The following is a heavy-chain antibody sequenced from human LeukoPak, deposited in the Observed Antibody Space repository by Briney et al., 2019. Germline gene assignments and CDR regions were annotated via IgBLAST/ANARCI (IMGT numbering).Heavy chain of an antibody. Sequence: SSGSLSLSCAASGFTFSSYPLSWVRQAPGKGLEWISDISGSGGSTYYADSVKGRFTISRDNSKNTLYLQMNSLRAEDTAVYYCAKNDYDDSSGYYQYYFDYWGQGTLVTVSS. V-gene: IGHV3-23*01. CDR2: ISGSGGST. D-gene: IGHD3-22*01. CDR1: GFTFSSYP. J-gene: IGHJ4*02. CDR3: AKNDYDDSSGYYQYYFDY.